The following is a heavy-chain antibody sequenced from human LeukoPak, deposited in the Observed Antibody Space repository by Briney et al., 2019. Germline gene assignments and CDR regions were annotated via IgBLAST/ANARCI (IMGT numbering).Heavy chain of an antibody. CDR2: ISSNGGST. V-gene: IGHV3-64D*09. CDR3: VKGGDYYGSGSYGWVDY. Sequence: GGSLRLSCSASGFTFSSHVMHWVRQAPGKGLEYVSAISSNGGSTDYADSVKGRFTISRDNSKNTLYLQMSSLRAEDTAVYYCVKGGDYYGSGSYGWVDYWGRGTLVTVSS. CDR1: GFTFSSHV. J-gene: IGHJ4*02. D-gene: IGHD3-10*01.